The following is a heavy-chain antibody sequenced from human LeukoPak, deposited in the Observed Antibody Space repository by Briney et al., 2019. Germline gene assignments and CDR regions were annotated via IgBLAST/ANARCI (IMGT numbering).Heavy chain of an antibody. V-gene: IGHV3-21*01. J-gene: IGHJ4*02. CDR2: ISDRGSYI. CDR1: GFTFNTYS. D-gene: IGHD2-2*01. CDR3: ANHLACGSTSCPSFDD. Sequence: GGSLRLSCTASGFTFNTYSMNWVRLAPGKGLEWVASISDRGSYIYYADSVKGRFTISRDNAKNSLYLQMNSLRADDTAVYYCANHLACGSTSCPSFDDWGQGTLVTVSS.